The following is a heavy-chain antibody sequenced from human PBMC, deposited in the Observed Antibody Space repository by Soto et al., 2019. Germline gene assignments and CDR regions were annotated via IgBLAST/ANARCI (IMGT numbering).Heavy chain of an antibody. J-gene: IGHJ5*02. CDR2: IYYSGST. Sequence: PSEPLSLTCTVSGGSISSYCWSWIRQPPGKGLEWIGYIYYSGSTNYNPSLKSRVTISVDTSKNQFSLKLSSVTAADTAVYYCARFISIAAAGTDWSDPWGQGTLVNVSS. V-gene: IGHV4-59*01. D-gene: IGHD6-13*01. CDR3: ARFISIAAAGTDWSDP. CDR1: GGSISSYC.